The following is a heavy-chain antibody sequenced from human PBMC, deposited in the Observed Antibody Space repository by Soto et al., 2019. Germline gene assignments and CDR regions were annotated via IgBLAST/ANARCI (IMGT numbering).Heavy chain of an antibody. CDR1: GSAFKSYD. CDR3: ANTVIIPDLVDY. V-gene: IGHV1-8*01. J-gene: IGHJ4*02. CDR2: MNPNIGKS. D-gene: IGHD4-17*01. Sequence: ASAKVSCKAFGSAFKSYDINWLRQATGQGIECLGWMNPNIGKSVTSRKFKARVSLTSNTSTSKSLMELTKLRSDDTAVYYCANTVIIPDLVDYWGQGTLVTVSS.